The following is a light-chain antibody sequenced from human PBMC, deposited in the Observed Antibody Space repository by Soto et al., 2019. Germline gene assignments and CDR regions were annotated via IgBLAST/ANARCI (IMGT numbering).Light chain of an antibody. V-gene: IGLV2-14*03. Sequence: SALTKPASVSGSPGQSITISCTGTSSDIGGYNYVSWYQQHPGKAPKLMIYDVSDRPSGVSNRFSGSKSGNTASLTISGLQAEDEADYYCASYASSNTVLFGGGTKLTVL. J-gene: IGLJ2*01. CDR1: SSDIGGYNY. CDR3: ASYASSNTVL. CDR2: DVS.